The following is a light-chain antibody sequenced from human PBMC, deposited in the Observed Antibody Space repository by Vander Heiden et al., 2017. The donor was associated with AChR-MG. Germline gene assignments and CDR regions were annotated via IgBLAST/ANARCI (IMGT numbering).Light chain of an antibody. CDR2: IND. CDR3: AAWDDTLNSGV. V-gene: IGLV1-44*01. Sequence: QSVLTQPPSASGTPGQRVTISCSGGSSNIGSNAVNWYQQFPGTAPKLVIFINDQRPSGVPDRFSGSKSGTSASLAISGLQSEDEADYYCAAWDDTLNSGVFGGGTKLTVL. CDR1: SSNIGSNA. J-gene: IGLJ3*02.